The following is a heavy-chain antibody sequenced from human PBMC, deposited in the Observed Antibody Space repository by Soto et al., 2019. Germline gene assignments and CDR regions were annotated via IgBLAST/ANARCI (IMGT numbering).Heavy chain of an antibody. CDR1: GGSFSGYY. J-gene: IGHJ6*02. CDR3: ANPYSSSPPSSYGMDV. Sequence: SETLSLTCAVYGGSFSGYYWSWIRQPPGKGLEWIVEINHSGSTNYNPSLKSRVTISVDTSKNQFSLKLSSVTAADTAVYYCANPYSSSPPSSYGMDVWGQGTKVTVYS. V-gene: IGHV4-34*01. D-gene: IGHD6-6*01. CDR2: INHSGST.